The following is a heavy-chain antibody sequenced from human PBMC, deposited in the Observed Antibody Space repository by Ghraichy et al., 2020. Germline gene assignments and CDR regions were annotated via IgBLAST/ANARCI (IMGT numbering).Heavy chain of an antibody. V-gene: IGHV3-48*03. CDR3: ARDRPVASADY. CDR2: IRTDGETK. D-gene: IGHD4-23*01. CDR1: GFRFSSYE. Sequence: GGSLRLSCAASGFRFSSYEMNWVRQAPGKGLEWIAFIRTDGETKFYGDSVRGRFTISRDNARNSLYLQMNSLRVEDTAVYYCARDRPVASADYWGQGTLVTVSS. J-gene: IGHJ4*02.